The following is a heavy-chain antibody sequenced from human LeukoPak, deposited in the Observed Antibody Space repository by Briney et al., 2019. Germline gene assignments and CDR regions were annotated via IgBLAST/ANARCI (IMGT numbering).Heavy chain of an antibody. CDR1: GFTFSSYS. D-gene: IGHD6-19*01. CDR3: ARDSIAVAGSLDY. J-gene: IGHJ4*02. Sequence: GGSLRLSCAASGFTFSSYSMNWVRQAPGKGLEWVSSISSSSSYIYYADSVKGRFTISIDNAKNSLYLQMNSLRAEDTAVYYCARDSIAVAGSLDYWGQGTLVTVSS. V-gene: IGHV3-21*01. CDR2: ISSSSSYI.